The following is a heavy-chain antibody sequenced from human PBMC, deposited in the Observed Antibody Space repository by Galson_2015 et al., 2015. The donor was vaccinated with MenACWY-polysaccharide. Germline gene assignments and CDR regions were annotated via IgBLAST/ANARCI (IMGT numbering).Heavy chain of an antibody. J-gene: IGHJ4*02. CDR1: GFTFSSYG. CDR3: AKDQGGGYCSGGSCYGPDY. V-gene: IGHV3-30*18. CDR2: ISYDGSNK. Sequence: SLRLSCAASGFTFSSYGMHWVRQAPGKGLEWVAVISYDGSNKYYADSVQGRFTISRDTSKNTLYLQMNRLRAEDTAVYYCAKDQGGGYCSGGSCYGPDYSGQGTLGTVSS. D-gene: IGHD2-15*01.